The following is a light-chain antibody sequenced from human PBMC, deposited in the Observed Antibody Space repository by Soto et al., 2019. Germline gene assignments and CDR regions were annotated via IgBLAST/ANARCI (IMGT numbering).Light chain of an antibody. Sequence: DIVLTQSPGTLSLYPGERATLSCRASQSVSNRYLAWYQQKPGQAPRLLIYGASSRATGIPDRFSGSGSGTDFTLTISSLQPEDFASYYCQQSYNVLSWTFGQGTKVDIK. CDR3: QQSYNVLSWT. J-gene: IGKJ1*01. V-gene: IGKV3-20*01. CDR2: GAS. CDR1: QSVSNRY.